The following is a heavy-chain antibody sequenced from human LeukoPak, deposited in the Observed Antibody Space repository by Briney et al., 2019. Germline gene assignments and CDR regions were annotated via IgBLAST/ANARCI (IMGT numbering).Heavy chain of an antibody. CDR1: GGSISSDSYY. V-gene: IGHV4-61*02. CDR3: ATRLQLRGVTRYDAFDI. J-gene: IGHJ3*02. D-gene: IGHD4-17*01. Sequence: SETLSLTCTVSGGSISSDSYYWSWIRQPAGKGLEWIGRIYTSGSTNYNPSLKSRVTISVDTSRNQFSLKLSSVTAADTAVYYCATRLQLRGVTRYDAFDIWGQGTMVTVSS. CDR2: IYTSGST.